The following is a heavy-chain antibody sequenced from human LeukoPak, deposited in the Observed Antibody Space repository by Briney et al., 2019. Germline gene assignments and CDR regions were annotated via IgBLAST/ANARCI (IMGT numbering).Heavy chain of an antibody. CDR2: INPNSGGT. CDR3: ARDIRFSTTWNRHYYYMEV. V-gene: IGHV1-2*02. J-gene: IGHJ6*03. CDR1: GYSFSDYY. D-gene: IGHD1/OR15-1a*01. Sequence: GASVKVSCKASGYSFSDYYMHWVRQAPGQGLEWMGWINPNSGGTNYAQKFQGRVTMTRDTSISTAYMELSRLRSDDTAVYYCARDIRFSTTWNRHYYYMEVWGKGTTVTVSS.